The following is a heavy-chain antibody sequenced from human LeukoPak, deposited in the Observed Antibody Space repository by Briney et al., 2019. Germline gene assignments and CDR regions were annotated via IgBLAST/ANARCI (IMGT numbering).Heavy chain of an antibody. V-gene: IGHV3-53*01. J-gene: IGHJ6*02. CDR1: GFTVSSNY. Sequence: GGSLRLSCAASGFTVSSNYMSWVRQAPEKGLEWVSIIYSGGSTYYADSVKGRFTISRDNSKNTLYLQMNNLRAEDTAVYYCARDLLELPKFYYYGMDIWGQGTTVTVSS. D-gene: IGHD1-26*01. CDR3: ARDLLELPKFYYYGMDI. CDR2: IYSGGST.